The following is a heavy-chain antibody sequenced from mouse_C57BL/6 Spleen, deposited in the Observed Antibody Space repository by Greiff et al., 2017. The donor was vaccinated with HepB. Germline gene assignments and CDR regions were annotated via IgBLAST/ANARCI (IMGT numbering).Heavy chain of an antibody. J-gene: IGHJ2*01. V-gene: IGHV1-50*01. Sequence: QVQLQQPGAELVKPGASVKLSCKASGYTFTSYWMQWVKQRPGQGLEWIGEIDPSDSYTNYNQKFKGKATLTVDTSSSTAYMQLSSLTSEDSAVYYCARVGYGSSYYFDYWGQGTTLTVSS. CDR2: IDPSDSYT. D-gene: IGHD1-1*01. CDR1: GYTFTSYW. CDR3: ARVGYGSSYYFDY.